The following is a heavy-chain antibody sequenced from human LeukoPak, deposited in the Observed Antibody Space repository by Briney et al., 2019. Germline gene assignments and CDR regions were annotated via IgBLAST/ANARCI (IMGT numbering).Heavy chain of an antibody. CDR2: ISGSGGST. Sequence: GGSLRLSCAASGFTFSSYAMSWVRQAPGKGLEWVSAISGSGGSTYYADSVKGRFTISRDNSKNTLYLQMNSLRAEDTAVYYCAKSITMIVVVISFDYWGQGTLVIVSS. J-gene: IGHJ4*02. CDR1: GFTFSSYA. D-gene: IGHD3-22*01. CDR3: AKSITMIVVVISFDY. V-gene: IGHV3-23*01.